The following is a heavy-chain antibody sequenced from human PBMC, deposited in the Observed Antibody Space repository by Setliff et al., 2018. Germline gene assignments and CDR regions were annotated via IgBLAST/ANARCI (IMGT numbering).Heavy chain of an antibody. CDR2: ISGSGSAT. CDR3: HCGDSRFGLIDY. Sequence: GGSLRLSCAASGFTFRSYAMSWIRQAPGKGLEWVSSISGSGSATYYADSLKGRFTILRDNSKNTVYLQMNSLRAGDTALYFCHCGDSRFGLIDYWGQGIMVTVSS. J-gene: IGHJ4*02. CDR1: GFTFRSYA. V-gene: IGHV3-23*01. D-gene: IGHD3-10*01.